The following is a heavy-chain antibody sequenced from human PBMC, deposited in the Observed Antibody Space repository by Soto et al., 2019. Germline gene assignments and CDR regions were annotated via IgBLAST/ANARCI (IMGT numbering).Heavy chain of an antibody. Sequence: PGGSLRLSCAASGFTFSSYSMNWVRQAPGKGLEWVSSISSSSSYIYYADPVKGRFTISRDNAKNSLYLQMNSLRAEDTAVYYCARRLAGVNILPFDYRGQGTLVTVSS. V-gene: IGHV3-21*01. D-gene: IGHD2-21*01. J-gene: IGHJ4*02. CDR3: ARRLAGVNILPFDY. CDR1: GFTFSSYS. CDR2: ISSSSSYI.